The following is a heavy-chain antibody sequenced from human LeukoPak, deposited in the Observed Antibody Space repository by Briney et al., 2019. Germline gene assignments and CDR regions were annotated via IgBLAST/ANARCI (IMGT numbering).Heavy chain of an antibody. Sequence: GGSLRLSCPASGFIFSSYWMSWVRQAPGKGLEWVINIKQDGSEKHYVDSVKGRFTISRDNAKNSLYLQMDSLRVEDTAVYYCARDPPMLRAVTMDVWGKGTTVTVSS. D-gene: IGHD3-10*01. CDR1: GFIFSSYW. CDR2: IKQDGSEK. J-gene: IGHJ6*03. V-gene: IGHV3-7*01. CDR3: ARDPPMLRAVTMDV.